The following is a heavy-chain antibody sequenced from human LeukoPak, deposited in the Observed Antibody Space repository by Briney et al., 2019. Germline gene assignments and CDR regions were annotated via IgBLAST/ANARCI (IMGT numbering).Heavy chain of an antibody. Sequence: GGSLRLSCAASGFTFSSYGMHWVRQAPGKGLEWVAVVSYDGTNKYYADSVKGRFTISRDNSKNTLYLQMNSLRAEDTAVYYCARDHDERAFDYWGQGTLVTVSS. CDR3: ARDHDERAFDY. J-gene: IGHJ4*02. CDR2: VSYDGTNK. CDR1: GFTFSSYG. V-gene: IGHV3-30*03.